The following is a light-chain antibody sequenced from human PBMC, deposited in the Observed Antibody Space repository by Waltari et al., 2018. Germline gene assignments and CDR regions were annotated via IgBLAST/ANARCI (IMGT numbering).Light chain of an antibody. CDR2: SAS. J-gene: IGKJ1*01. Sequence: DIQMTQSPSSLSASVGDRVTITCRASQTIFSYLNGFQQTPGKAPELLIFSASALQSGVPSRFSGSGSGTNFTLTISSLRPEDFATYYCQQSYSAPRTFGQGTKVDFK. CDR3: QQSYSAPRT. CDR1: QTIFSY. V-gene: IGKV1-39*01.